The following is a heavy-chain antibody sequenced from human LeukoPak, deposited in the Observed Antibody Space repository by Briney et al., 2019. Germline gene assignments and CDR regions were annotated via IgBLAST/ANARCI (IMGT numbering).Heavy chain of an antibody. CDR1: GGSISSSSYY. CDR3: ARYIVVAPAGHLNWFDP. V-gene: IGHV4-39*07. D-gene: IGHD2-2*01. Sequence: PSETLSLTCTVSGGSISSSSYYWGWIRQPPGKGLEWIGSVYYSGSTYYNPSLKSRVTIPLDTSKNHFSLKLSFVTAADTAVYYCARYIVVAPAGHLNWFDPWGQGTLVTVSS. J-gene: IGHJ5*02. CDR2: VYYSGST.